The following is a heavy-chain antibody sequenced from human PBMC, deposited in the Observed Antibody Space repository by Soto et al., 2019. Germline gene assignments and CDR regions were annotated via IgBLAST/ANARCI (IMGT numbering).Heavy chain of an antibody. Sequence: PSETLSLTCAVYGGSFSDYNYYWGWIRQPPGKGLEWIGEINHSGSTNYNPSLKSRLTISVDTSKNQFSLKVNSVSAADTAVYYCARWKLQLLTMRNYYYGMDVWGQGTTVTVSS. D-gene: IGHD3-3*01. V-gene: IGHV4-34*01. CDR1: GGSFSDYNYY. CDR2: INHSGST. CDR3: ARWKLQLLTMRNYYYGMDV. J-gene: IGHJ6*02.